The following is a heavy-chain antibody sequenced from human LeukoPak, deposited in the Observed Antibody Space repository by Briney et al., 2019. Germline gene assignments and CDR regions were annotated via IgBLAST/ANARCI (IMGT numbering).Heavy chain of an antibody. V-gene: IGHV4-61*02. CDR2: IYTSGST. CDR1: GGSISSGSYY. Sequence: PSETLSLTCTVSGGSISSGSYYWSWIRQPAGKGLEWIGRIYTSGSTNYNPSLKSRVTISVDTSKNQFSLKLSSVTAADTAVYYCARGYGFDYWGQGTLVTVSS. CDR3: ARGYGFDY. J-gene: IGHJ4*02. D-gene: IGHD5-18*01.